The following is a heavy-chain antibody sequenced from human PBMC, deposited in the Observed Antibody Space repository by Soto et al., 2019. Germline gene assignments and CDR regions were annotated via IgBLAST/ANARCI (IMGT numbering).Heavy chain of an antibody. Sequence: PSETLSLTCTVSGGPISSYYWSWIRQPPGKGLEWIGYIYYRRSTNYNPSLKSRVTISVDTSKNQFSLKLSSVTAADTAVYYCARSGFLDAFDIWGQVTMVTVSS. CDR2: IYYRRST. CDR3: ARSGFLDAFDI. J-gene: IGHJ3*02. V-gene: IGHV4-59*01. CDR1: GGPISSYY. D-gene: IGHD5-12*01.